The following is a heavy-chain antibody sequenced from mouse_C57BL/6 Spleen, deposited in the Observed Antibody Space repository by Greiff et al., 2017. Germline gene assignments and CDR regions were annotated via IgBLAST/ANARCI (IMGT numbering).Heavy chain of an antibody. J-gene: IGHJ2*01. CDR2: INPNNGGT. V-gene: IGHV1-22*01. D-gene: IGHD4-1*01. Sequence: EVKLMESGPELVKPGASVKMSCKASGYTFTDYNMHWVKQSHGKSLEWIGYINPNNGGTSYNQKFKGKATLTVNKSSSTAYMELRSLTSEDSAVYYCAKLGRLFDYWGQGTTLTVSS. CDR1: GYTFTDYN. CDR3: AKLGRLFDY.